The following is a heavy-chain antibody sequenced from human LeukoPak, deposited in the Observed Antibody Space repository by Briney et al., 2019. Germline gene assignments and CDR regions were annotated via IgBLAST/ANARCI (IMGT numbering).Heavy chain of an antibody. Sequence: PGGSLRLSCAASGFTFSSYSMNWVRQAPGKGLEWISYISGGNNAIYYADSVKGRFTISRDNGKNSLYLHMSSLRADDTAIYYCATETEYSNYDAFDIWGQGTMVTVSS. CDR3: ATETEYSNYDAFDI. D-gene: IGHD4-11*01. J-gene: IGHJ3*02. V-gene: IGHV3-48*04. CDR1: GFTFSSYS. CDR2: ISGGNNAI.